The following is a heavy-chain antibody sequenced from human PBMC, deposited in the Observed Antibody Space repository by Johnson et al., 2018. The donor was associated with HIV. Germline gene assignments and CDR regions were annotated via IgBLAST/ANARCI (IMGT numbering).Heavy chain of an antibody. J-gene: IGHJ3*02. CDR1: GFTFSNAW. Sequence: EVQLVESGGGLVKPGGSLRLSCAASGFTFSNAWMSWVRQAPGKGLEWVGRIKSKTDGGTTDYAAPVKGRFTISRDNAKKTLYLQMNSLRVEDTAVYYCARDSYDSSGYPIWGQGTMVTVSS. D-gene: IGHD3-22*01. V-gene: IGHV3-15*05. CDR2: IKSKTDGGTT. CDR3: ARDSYDSSGYPI.